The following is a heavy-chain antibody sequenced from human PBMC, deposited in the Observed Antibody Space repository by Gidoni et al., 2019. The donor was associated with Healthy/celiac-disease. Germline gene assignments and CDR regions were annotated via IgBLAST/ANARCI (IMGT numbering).Heavy chain of an antibody. CDR1: GYSFTSYW. J-gene: IGHJ5*02. Sequence: EVQLVQSGAEVKKPGESLKISCKGSGYSFTSYWICWVRPMPGKGLEWMGIIYPGDSDTRYSPSFQGQVTISADKSISTAYLQWSSLKASDTAMYYCARVFPSKPLGAYSSGWQWAATGWFDPWGQGTLVTVSS. CDR3: ARVFPSKPLGAYSSGWQWAATGWFDP. D-gene: IGHD6-19*01. V-gene: IGHV5-51*01. CDR2: IYPGDSDT.